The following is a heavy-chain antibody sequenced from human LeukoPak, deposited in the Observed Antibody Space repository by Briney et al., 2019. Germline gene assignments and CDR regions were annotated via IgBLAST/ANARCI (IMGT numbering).Heavy chain of an antibody. V-gene: IGHV1-8*03. CDR3: ARASIYGQYYYYMDV. J-gene: IGHJ6*03. CDR1: GGTFSSYA. D-gene: IGHD3-10*01. Sequence: ASVKVSCQAAGGTFSSYAINWVRQATGQGLEWMGWMNPNSGNTGYAQKFQGRVTITRNTSISTAYMELSSLRSEDTAVYYCARASIYGQYYYYMDVWGKGTTVTVSS. CDR2: MNPNSGNT.